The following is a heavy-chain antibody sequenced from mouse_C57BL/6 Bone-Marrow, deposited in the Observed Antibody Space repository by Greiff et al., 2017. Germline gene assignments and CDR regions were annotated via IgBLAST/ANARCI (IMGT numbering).Heavy chain of an antibody. CDR1: GYTFTDYY. Sequence: EVQLQQSGPELVKPGASVKISCKASGYTFTDYYMNWVKQSHGKSLEWIGDINPNNGGTSYNQKFKGKATLTVDKSSSTAYMELRSLTSEDSAVXYCAEGGELRRRLAYWGQGTLVTVSA. D-gene: IGHD3-2*02. CDR3: AEGGELRRRLAY. J-gene: IGHJ3*01. V-gene: IGHV1-26*01. CDR2: INPNNGGT.